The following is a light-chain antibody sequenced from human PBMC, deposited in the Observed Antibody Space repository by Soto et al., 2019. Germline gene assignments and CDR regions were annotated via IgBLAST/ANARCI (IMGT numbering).Light chain of an antibody. CDR3: QQYNSYPLT. CDR1: QSISSW. J-gene: IGKJ5*01. Sequence: DIQMTQSPSTLSASVGDRVTITCRASQSISSWLAWYQQKPGKAPKLLIYKASSLQSGVPSRFSGSGSGTEFTLTISSLQPDDFATYYCQQYNSYPLTFGQGTRLENK. CDR2: KAS. V-gene: IGKV1-5*03.